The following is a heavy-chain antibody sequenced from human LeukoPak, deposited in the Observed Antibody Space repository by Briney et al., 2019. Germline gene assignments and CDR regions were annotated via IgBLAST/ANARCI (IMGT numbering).Heavy chain of an antibody. V-gene: IGHV1-2*02. J-gene: IGHJ3*02. CDR2: INPNSGGT. Sequence: ASVKVSCKASGYTFTGYYMQWVRQAPGQGLEWMGWINPNSGGTNYAQKFQGRVTMTRDTSISTAYMELSRLRSDDTAVYYCARDGTISDAFDIWGQGTMVTVSS. D-gene: IGHD3-3*01. CDR1: GYTFTGYY. CDR3: ARDGTISDAFDI.